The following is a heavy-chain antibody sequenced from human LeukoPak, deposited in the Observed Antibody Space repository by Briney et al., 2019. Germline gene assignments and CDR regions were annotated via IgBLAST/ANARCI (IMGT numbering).Heavy chain of an antibody. CDR2: ISGSGGST. V-gene: IGHV3-23*01. D-gene: IGHD1-26*01. CDR3: AKGGELHDAFDI. CDR1: GFTFSSYA. Sequence: GGSLRLSCVASGFTFSSYAMSWVRQAPGKGLEWVSAISGSGGSTYYADSVKGRFTISRDNSKNTLYLQMNSLRAEDTAVYYCAKGGELHDAFDIWGQGTMVTVSS. J-gene: IGHJ3*02.